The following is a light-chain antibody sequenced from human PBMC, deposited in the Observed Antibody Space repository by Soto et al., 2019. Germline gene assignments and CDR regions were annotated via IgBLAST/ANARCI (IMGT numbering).Light chain of an antibody. V-gene: IGKV3-20*01. CDR1: QSVSSSS. Sequence: EIVLTQSPGTLSLSPGERATLSCRASQSVSSSSLAWYQQKPGQAPRPLIYGASSRAIGIPDRFSGSGSGTDFTLNISRLEPEDLAVYYCQQYGISPWTFGQGTKWEIK. CDR3: QQYGISPWT. J-gene: IGKJ1*01. CDR2: GAS.